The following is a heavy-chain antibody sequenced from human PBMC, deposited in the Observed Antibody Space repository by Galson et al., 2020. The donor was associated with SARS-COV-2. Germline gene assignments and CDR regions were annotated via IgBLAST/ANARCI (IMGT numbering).Heavy chain of an antibody. Sequence: SETLSLTCTVSGGSISSSSYYWGWLRPPPGKGLEWIGSIYYSGSTYYSPSLKSRGTISVDSSKNQFSLELSSVTAADTAVYYCARQIAAGVHFDYWGRGTLVNVSS. J-gene: IGHJ4*02. CDR1: GGSISSSSYY. D-gene: IGHD6-19*01. CDR2: IYYSGST. CDR3: ARQIAAGVHFDY. V-gene: IGHV4-39*01.